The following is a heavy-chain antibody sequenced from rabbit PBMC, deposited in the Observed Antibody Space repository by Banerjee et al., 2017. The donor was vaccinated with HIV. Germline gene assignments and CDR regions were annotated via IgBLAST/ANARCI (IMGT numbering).Heavy chain of an antibody. Sequence: QSLEESGGDLVKPGASLTLTCTASGFSFSSSYYMCWVRQAPGKGLEWIACIYGGSSGTTYYASWAKGRFTISKTSSTTVTLQMTSLTAADTATYFCARRSGGYDLWGPGTLVTVS. V-gene: IGHV1S40*01. CDR1: GFSFSSSYY. J-gene: IGHJ4*01. CDR2: IYGGSSGTT. D-gene: IGHD1-1*01. CDR3: ARRSGGYDL.